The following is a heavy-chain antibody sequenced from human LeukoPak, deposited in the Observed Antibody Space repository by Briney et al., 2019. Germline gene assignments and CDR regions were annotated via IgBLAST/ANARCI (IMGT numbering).Heavy chain of an antibody. CDR3: ARHDGSYYTYNFDY. D-gene: IGHD3-22*01. CDR2: VYYSGST. V-gene: IGHV4-39*01. Sequence: PSETLSLTCTVSGGSIRSSSYYWGWSRQPPGKGLEWIGSVYYSGSTNYRPSLRSRVTIAVDTSKNQFSLKLSSVTATDTAVYYCARHDGSYYTYNFDYWGQGTLVTVSS. CDR1: GGSIRSSSYY. J-gene: IGHJ4*02.